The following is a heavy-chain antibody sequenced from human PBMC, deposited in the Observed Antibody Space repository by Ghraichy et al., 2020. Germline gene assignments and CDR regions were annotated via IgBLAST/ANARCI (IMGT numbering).Heavy chain of an antibody. V-gene: IGHV4-39*01. CDR2: ISYGGST. J-gene: IGHJ6*02. Sequence: SETLSLTCIVSGGSISGNSDYWGWIRQSPGKVLEWIGSISYGGSTYYNPSLKSRVTISVDTSKNQFSLKLSSVTAADTAVYYCARLLGTTLFGVVRGYYGMDVRGQGTTVTVS. D-gene: IGHD3-3*01. CDR1: GGSISGNSDY. CDR3: ARLLGTTLFGVVRGYYGMDV.